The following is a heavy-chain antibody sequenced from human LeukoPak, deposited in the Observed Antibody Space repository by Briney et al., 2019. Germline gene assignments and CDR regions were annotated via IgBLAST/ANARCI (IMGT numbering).Heavy chain of an antibody. J-gene: IGHJ4*02. CDR1: GFTFRSYW. Sequence: GGALRLSGAASGFTFRSYWMTWVRQAPGKGLEWVANINQDGSEMNYVDSVKGRFTISRDNAKNSLFLQMNSLRVEDTAVYYCARPWYSSSWYPFDYWGQGNLVTVSS. D-gene: IGHD6-13*01. V-gene: IGHV3-7*01. CDR3: ARPWYSSSWYPFDY. CDR2: INQDGSEM.